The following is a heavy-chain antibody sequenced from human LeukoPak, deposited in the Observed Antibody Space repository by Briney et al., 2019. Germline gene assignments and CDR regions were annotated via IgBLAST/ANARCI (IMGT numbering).Heavy chain of an antibody. CDR2: ISWNSGSI. CDR3: AQGSITMVRGVIISLDAFDI. V-gene: IGHV3-9*01. J-gene: IGHJ3*02. D-gene: IGHD3-10*01. Sequence: GRSLRLSCAASGFTFDDYAMHWVRQAPGKGLEWVSGISWNSGSIVYADSVKGRFTISRDNAKNSLYLQMNSLRAEDTALYYCAQGSITMVRGVIISLDAFDIWGQGTMVTVSS. CDR1: GFTFDDYA.